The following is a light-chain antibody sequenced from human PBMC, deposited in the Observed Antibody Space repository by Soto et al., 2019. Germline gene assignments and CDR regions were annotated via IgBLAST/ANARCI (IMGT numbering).Light chain of an antibody. J-gene: IGLJ2*01. V-gene: IGLV2-23*02. CDR1: SSDVGSYNL. Sequence: QSVLTQPASVSGSPGQSIIISCTGTSSDVGSYNLVSWYQQHPGKAPKLMIYEVSKRPSGVSNRFSGSKSGNTASLTISGLQAEDEADYYCCSYAGSSTVVFGGGTKVTVL. CDR3: CSYAGSSTVV. CDR2: EVS.